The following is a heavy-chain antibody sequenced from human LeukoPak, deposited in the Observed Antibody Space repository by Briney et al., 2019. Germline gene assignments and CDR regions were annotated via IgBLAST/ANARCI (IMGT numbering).Heavy chain of an antibody. CDR1: GYSISSGYY. Sequence: SSETLSLICSVSGYSISSGYYWGWIRQPPGKGLEWIGFIFHSGSAYYNPSLKSRVSISIDVSKNQFSLRLSSVTAADTAVYYCARTVWFGDHYRGETYFDYWGQGTLVAVSS. V-gene: IGHV4-38-2*02. CDR3: ARTVWFGDHYRGETYFDY. J-gene: IGHJ4*02. CDR2: IFHSGSA. D-gene: IGHD3-10*01.